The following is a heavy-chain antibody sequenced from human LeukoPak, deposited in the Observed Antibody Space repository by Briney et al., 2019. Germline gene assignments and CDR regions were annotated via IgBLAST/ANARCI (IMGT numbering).Heavy chain of an antibody. V-gene: IGHV3-30*04. CDR2: ISYDGSNK. J-gene: IGHJ4*02. CDR1: GFTFSSYA. D-gene: IGHD3-22*01. Sequence: GGSLRLSCAASGFTFSSYAMHWVRQAPGKGLEWVAVISYDGSNKYYADSVKGRFTISRDNSKNTLYLQMNSLRAEDTAVYYCARDAYDNSDYYYDYWGQGTLVTVSS. CDR3: ARDAYDNSDYYYDY.